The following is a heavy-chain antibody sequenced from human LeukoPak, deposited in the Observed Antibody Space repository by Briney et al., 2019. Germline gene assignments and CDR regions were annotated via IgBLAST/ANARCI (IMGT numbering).Heavy chain of an antibody. V-gene: IGHV3-23*01. J-gene: IGHJ4*02. D-gene: IGHD3-9*01. CDR3: ANLDYDILTGYSRPFDY. Sequence: GGSLRLSWAASGLTLSSYALSWVRQAPGKGLEWVSAISGSGGSTYHADSVKGRFTISRDNSKNTLYLQMNSLRAEDTAVYYCANLDYDILTGYSRPFDYWGQGTLVTVSS. CDR2: ISGSGGST. CDR1: GLTLSSYA.